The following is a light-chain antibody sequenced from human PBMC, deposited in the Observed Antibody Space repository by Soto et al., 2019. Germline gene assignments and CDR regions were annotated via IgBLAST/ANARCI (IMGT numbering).Light chain of an antibody. V-gene: IGKV3-15*01. J-gene: IGKJ1*01. Sequence: EIVMTQSPGTLSVSPGERATLSCRASQSVSSNLAWYQQKPGQAPRLLIYGASTRATGIPARFSGSRSGTEFTITISSLQSEDFAVDYCQQYNNWPRTFGQGTKVEIK. CDR3: QQYNNWPRT. CDR1: QSVSSN. CDR2: GAS.